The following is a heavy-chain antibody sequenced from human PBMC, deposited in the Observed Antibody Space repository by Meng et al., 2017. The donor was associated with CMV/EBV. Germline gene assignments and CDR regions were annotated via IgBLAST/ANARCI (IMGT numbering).Heavy chain of an antibody. CDR1: GFTFDDYA. CDR3: ARARGGRSYYYDSSGYYSAYRGGAFDI. D-gene: IGHD3-22*01. Sequence: SLKISCAASGFTFDDYAMHWVRQAPGKGLEWVSGISWKGGSVGYADSVKGRFTVSRDNAKNSLYLQMNSLRAEDTAVYYCARARGGRSYYYDSSGYYSAYRGGAFDIWGQGTMVTVSS. J-gene: IGHJ3*02. CDR2: ISWKGGSV. V-gene: IGHV3-9*01.